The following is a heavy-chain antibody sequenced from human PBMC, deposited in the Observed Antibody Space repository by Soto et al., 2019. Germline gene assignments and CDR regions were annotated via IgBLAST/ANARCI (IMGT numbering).Heavy chain of an antibody. D-gene: IGHD1-26*01. J-gene: IGHJ4*02. CDR2: ISGDGNDK. Sequence: QVQLVESGGGVVQPGRSLRLSRAASGFFFRNFGMHWVRRAPGKGLEWVAAISGDGNDKYYPDSMKGRFTISRDNFNNTLYLQLNSLRPEDTAVYHCVQGASTAHQPLDSWGQGVLVTVSS. CDR3: VQGASTAHQPLDS. CDR1: GFFFRNFG. V-gene: IGHV3-30*03.